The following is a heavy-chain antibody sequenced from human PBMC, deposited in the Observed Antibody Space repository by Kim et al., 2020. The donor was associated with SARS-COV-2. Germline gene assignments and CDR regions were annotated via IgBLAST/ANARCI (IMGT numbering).Heavy chain of an antibody. D-gene: IGHD1-7*01. J-gene: IGHJ4*02. V-gene: IGHV3-48*02. CDR2: IDTTSNYI. CDR1: GFTFSSYT. Sequence: GGSLRLSCVASGFTFSSYTMNLVRQAPGKGLEWIAYIDTTSNYIIYADSVRGRFTFSRDNTKNSLFLQMNSLGDDDTAIYYCARGQGGGTTHFDFWGQGTLVTVSS. CDR3: ARGQGGGTTHFDF.